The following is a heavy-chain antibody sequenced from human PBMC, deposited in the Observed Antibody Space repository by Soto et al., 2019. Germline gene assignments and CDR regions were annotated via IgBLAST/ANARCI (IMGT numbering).Heavy chain of an antibody. Sequence: SVKVSCKASGGTFSSYAISWVRQAPGQGLEWMGGIIPIFGTANYAQKFQGRVTITADKSTSTAYMELSSLRSEDTAVYYCARAQREDYGSGSYPHYFDYWGQGNLVTVSS. CDR1: GGTFSSYA. D-gene: IGHD3-10*01. J-gene: IGHJ4*02. V-gene: IGHV1-69*06. CDR2: IIPIFGTA. CDR3: ARAQREDYGSGSYPHYFDY.